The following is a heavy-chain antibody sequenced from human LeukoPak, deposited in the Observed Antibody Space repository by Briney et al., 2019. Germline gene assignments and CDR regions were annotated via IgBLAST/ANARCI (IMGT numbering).Heavy chain of an antibody. J-gene: IGHJ5*02. CDR2: IYHSGST. CDR1: GYSISSGYY. Sequence: PSETLSLTCTVSGYSISSGYYWGWIRQPPGKGLEWIGSIYHSGSTYYNLSLKSRVTISVDTSKNQFSLKLSSVTAADTAVYYCAREPTSHYCGGDCYWFDPWGQGTLVTVSS. CDR3: AREPTSHYCGGDCYWFDP. V-gene: IGHV4-38-2*02. D-gene: IGHD2-21*02.